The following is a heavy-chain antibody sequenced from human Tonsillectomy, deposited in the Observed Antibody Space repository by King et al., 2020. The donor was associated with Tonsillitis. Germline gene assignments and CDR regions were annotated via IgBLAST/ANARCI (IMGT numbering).Heavy chain of an antibody. CDR3: MGGKEEED. J-gene: IGHJ4*02. D-gene: IGHD3-16*01. CDR2: IKSKSGGETR. CDR1: GFTFTNAW. V-gene: IGHV3-15*01. Sequence: VQLVESGGGLVKPGGSLRLSCVASGFTFTNAWLSWVRQAPGKGLEWVGRIKSKSGGETRDYAAPVKGRFTISRDDSKNTLYLQMNSLRSEDTAGYYCMGGKEEEDWGQGTMVAVS.